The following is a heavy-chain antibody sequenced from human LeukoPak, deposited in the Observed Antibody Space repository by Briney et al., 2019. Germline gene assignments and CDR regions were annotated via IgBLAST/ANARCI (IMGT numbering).Heavy chain of an antibody. CDR2: SAHSGST. D-gene: IGHD3-22*01. CDR1: GASISSYY. J-gene: IGHJ4*02. Sequence: SETLSLTCTVSGASISSYYWSWIRQPPGKGLEWIGFSAHSGSTGYNPSLKSRVTISVDRSMNHFSLMLTSVTAADTAVYYCARYYADINGYYYYYDYWGQGTLVTVSS. CDR3: ARYYADINGYYYYYDY. V-gene: IGHV4-59*01.